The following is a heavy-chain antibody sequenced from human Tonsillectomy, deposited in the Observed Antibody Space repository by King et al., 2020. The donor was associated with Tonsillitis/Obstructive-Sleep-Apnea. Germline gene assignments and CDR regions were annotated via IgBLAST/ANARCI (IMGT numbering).Heavy chain of an antibody. V-gene: IGHV1-46*01. Sequence: QLVQSGAEVKKPGASVKVSCKASGYTFTSYYIHWVRQAPGQGLEWMGIINPSGGSTSYAQKFQGRVTMTRDTSTSTVYMELSSLRSEETAVDYCARDGSVATRPLDYWGQGTLVTVSS. CDR1: GYTFTSYY. D-gene: IGHD6-6*01. CDR3: ARDGSVATRPLDY. J-gene: IGHJ4*02. CDR2: INPSGGST.